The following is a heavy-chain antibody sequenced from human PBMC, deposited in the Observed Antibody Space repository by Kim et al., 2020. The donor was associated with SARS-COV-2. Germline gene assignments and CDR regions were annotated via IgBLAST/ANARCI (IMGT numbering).Heavy chain of an antibody. CDR2: IYYSGST. D-gene: IGHD3-9*01. Sequence: SETLSLTCTVSGGSISSYYWSWIRQPPGKGLEWIGHIYYSGSTHYNPSLKSRVTISVDTSKNQFSLKLRSVTAADTAVYYCARGSPNYDILTGYSIDGMHVWGQGTTVTVSS. J-gene: IGHJ6*02. CDR3: ARGSPNYDILTGYSIDGMHV. V-gene: IGHV4-59*01. CDR1: GGSISSYY.